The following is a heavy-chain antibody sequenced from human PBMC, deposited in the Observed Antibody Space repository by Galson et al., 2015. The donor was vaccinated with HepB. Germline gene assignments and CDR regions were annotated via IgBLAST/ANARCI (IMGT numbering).Heavy chain of an antibody. CDR2: ISSSRTYI. CDR3: ARDHLPLYSRNGYLYYYYDKDV. CDR1: GFTFSSYS. V-gene: IGHV3-21*01. D-gene: IGHD6-13*01. Sequence: SLRLSCAASGFTFSSYSMNWVRQAPGKGLEWVSTISSSRTYIYYADSVKGRFTISRDNAKNSLYLQMNSLRAEDTAVYYCARDHLPLYSRNGYLYYYYDKDVWGKGTTVTVSS. J-gene: IGHJ6*03.